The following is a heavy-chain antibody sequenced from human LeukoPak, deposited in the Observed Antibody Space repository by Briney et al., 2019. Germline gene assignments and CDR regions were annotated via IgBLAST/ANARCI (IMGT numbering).Heavy chain of an antibody. J-gene: IGHJ4*02. CDR3: ARVVAYYYDSSGYYPH. Sequence: LVKVSCKASGGTFSSYAISWVRQAPGQGLEWMGGIIPIFGTANYAQKFQGRVTITADESTSTAYMELSSLRSEDTAVYYCARVVAYYYDSSGYYPHWGQGTLVTVSS. D-gene: IGHD3-22*01. CDR1: GGTFSSYA. V-gene: IGHV1-69*01. CDR2: IIPIFGTA.